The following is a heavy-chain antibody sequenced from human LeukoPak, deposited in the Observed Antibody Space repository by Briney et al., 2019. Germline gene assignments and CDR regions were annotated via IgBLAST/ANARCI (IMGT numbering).Heavy chain of an antibody. Sequence: PGGSLRLSCAASGFTFSDYYMSWIRQAPGKGLEWVSYISSSGSTIYYADSVKGRFTISRDNAKNSLYLQMNSLRAEDTAVYYCASYGSGSYYNWFDPWGQGTLVTVSS. D-gene: IGHD3-10*01. CDR3: ASYGSGSYYNWFDP. CDR2: ISSSGSTI. J-gene: IGHJ5*02. V-gene: IGHV3-11*01. CDR1: GFTFSDYY.